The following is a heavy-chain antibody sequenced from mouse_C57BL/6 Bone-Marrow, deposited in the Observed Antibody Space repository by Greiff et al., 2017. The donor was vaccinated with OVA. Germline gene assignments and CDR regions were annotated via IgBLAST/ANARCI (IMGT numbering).Heavy chain of an antibody. J-gene: IGHJ2*01. CDR3: ARDETVVASFDY. V-gene: IGHV5-4*01. Sequence: EVHLVESGGGLVKPGGSLKLSCAASGFTFSSYAMSWVRQTPEKRLEWVATISDGGSYTYYPDNVKGRFTISRDNAKNNLYLQMSHLKSEDTAMYYCARDETVVASFDYWGQGTTLTVSS. CDR2: ISDGGSYT. D-gene: IGHD1-1*01. CDR1: GFTFSSYA.